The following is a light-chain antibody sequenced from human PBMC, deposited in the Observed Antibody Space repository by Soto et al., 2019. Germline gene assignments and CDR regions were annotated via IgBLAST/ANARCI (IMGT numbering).Light chain of an antibody. CDR2: WAS. J-gene: IGKJ3*01. Sequence: DIVMTQSPDSLAVSLGERATINCKSSQSVLYSSNNKNYLGWYQQKQGQPPKLLIYWASTRESGVPDRFSASGSGTDFTLTISSLQAGDVAVYYCQQYFSTPFPFGPGTKVDIK. CDR1: QSVLYSSNNKNY. V-gene: IGKV4-1*01. CDR3: QQYFSTPFP.